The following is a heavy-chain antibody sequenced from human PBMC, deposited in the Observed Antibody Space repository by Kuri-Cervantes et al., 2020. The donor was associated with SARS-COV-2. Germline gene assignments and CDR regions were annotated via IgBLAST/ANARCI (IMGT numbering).Heavy chain of an antibody. CDR2: INHSGGT. D-gene: IGHD2-2*01. Sequence: SETLSLTCAVYGGSFNNYYWSWIRQPPGKGLEWIGEINHSGGTNHNPSLKSRVIISADTSKNQFSLKMRSVTPADTAVYYCARGLVAVVPSPVLGLGPHYYSYHVDVWGHGTTVTVSS. CDR1: GGSFNNYY. CDR3: ARGLVAVVPSPVLGLGPHYYSYHVDV. V-gene: IGHV4-34*01. J-gene: IGHJ6*02.